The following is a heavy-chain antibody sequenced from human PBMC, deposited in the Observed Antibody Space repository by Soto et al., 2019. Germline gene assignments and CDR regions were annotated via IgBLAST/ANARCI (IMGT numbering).Heavy chain of an antibody. D-gene: IGHD1-26*01. V-gene: IGHV4-39*01. CDR3: ATQEVGGSYVYTFDP. Sequence: TLSLTCTVSGGSITSSSYYWGWIRQPPGKGLEWIGSIYYSGSTYYNPSLKSRVTISVDTSKNQFSLKLSSVTAADTAVYYCATQEVGGSYVYTFDPWGQGTLVTGSS. J-gene: IGHJ5*02. CDR2: IYYSGST. CDR1: GGSITSSSYY.